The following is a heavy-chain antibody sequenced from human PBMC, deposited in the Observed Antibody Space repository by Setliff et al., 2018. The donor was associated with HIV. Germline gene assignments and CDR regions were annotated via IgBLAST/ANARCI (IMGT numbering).Heavy chain of an antibody. D-gene: IGHD3-3*01. Sequence: GGSLRLSCAASGFTFDDYALTWVRQAPGEGLEWVGFVRSKPNGGTTDYAASVKGRFTISRDDAKTIAYLHMNSLTTDDTAVYFCTRDRRGSSSWSGYNGGFDYWGQGTLVTVSS. CDR2: VRSKPNGGTT. J-gene: IGHJ4*02. CDR1: GFTFDDYA. CDR3: TRDRRGSSSWSGYNGGFDY. V-gene: IGHV3-49*04.